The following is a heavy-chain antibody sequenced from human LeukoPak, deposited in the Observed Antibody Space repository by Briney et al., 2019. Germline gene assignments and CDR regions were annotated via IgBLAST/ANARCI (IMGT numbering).Heavy chain of an antibody. D-gene: IGHD6-19*01. CDR1: GGSISGYY. J-gene: IGHJ4*02. Sequence: PSETLSLTCTVSGGSISGYYWSWIRQPPGKGLEWIGYIYYSGSTNYNPPLKSRVTISVDTSKSQFSLNLNSVTAADTAIYYCATSGGSSGWYWGQGTLVTVSS. CDR2: IYYSGST. CDR3: ATSGGSSGWY. V-gene: IGHV4-59*01.